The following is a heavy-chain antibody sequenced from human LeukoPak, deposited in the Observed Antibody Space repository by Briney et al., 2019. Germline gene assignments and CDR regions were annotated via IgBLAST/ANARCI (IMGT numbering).Heavy chain of an antibody. V-gene: IGHV1-2*06. D-gene: IGHD5-18*01. CDR2: INPNSGGT. CDR3: ARATAMVITFDY. CDR1: GYTFTGYY. J-gene: IGHJ4*02. Sequence: GASVKVSCKASGYTFTGYYMHWVRQAPGQGLEWMGRINPNSGGTNYAQKFQGRVTMTRDTSISTAYMELSRLRSDDTAVYYCARATAMVITFDYWGQGTLVTVSS.